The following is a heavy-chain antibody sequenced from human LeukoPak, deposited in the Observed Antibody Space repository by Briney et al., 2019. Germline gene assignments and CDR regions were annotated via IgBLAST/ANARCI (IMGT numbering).Heavy chain of an antibody. CDR3: VKDFGGNSDY. D-gene: IGHD4-23*01. V-gene: IGHV3-74*01. Sequence: GGSLRHSCAASGFTFSSYWMSWVRQAPGKGLVWVSRINEDGRVTSYAGSVRGRFTISRDSVENTLHLQMNSLRAEDTAGYYCVKDFGGNSDYWGQGTLVTVSS. CDR1: GFTFSSYW. J-gene: IGHJ4*02. CDR2: INEDGRVT.